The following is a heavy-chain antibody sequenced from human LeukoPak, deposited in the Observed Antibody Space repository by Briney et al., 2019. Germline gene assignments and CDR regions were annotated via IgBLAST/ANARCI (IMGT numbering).Heavy chain of an antibody. V-gene: IGHV1-8*01. D-gene: IGHD5-18*01. CDR1: GYTFTSYD. J-gene: IGHJ4*02. CDR2: TNPNSGNT. CDR3: ARGHRTAMVPLDY. Sequence: ASVKVSCKASGYTFTSYDINWVRQATGQGLEWMGWTNPNSGNTGYAQKFQGRVTMTRNTSISTAYMELSSLRSEDTAVYYCARGHRTAMVPLDYWGQGTLVTVSS.